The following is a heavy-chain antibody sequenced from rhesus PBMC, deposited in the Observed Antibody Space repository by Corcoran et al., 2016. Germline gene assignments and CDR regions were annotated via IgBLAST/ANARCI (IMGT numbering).Heavy chain of an antibody. CDR1: GGSISSNY. V-gene: IGHV4-173*01. CDR2: ISGSGGST. CDR3: ARVGYSSSPFFDY. D-gene: IGHD6-43*01. J-gene: IGHJ4*01. Sequence: QLQLQESGPGLVKPSETLSLTCAVSGGSISSNYWSWIRQPPGKGLEWIGRISGSGGSTDYNPSLKSPFTISTDTSKNQFSLRLSSVTAADTAVYYCARVGYSSSPFFDYWGQGVLVTVSS.